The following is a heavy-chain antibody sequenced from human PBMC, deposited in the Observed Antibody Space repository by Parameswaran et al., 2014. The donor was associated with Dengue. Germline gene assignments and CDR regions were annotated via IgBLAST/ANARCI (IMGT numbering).Heavy chain of an antibody. CDR3: APYYYDNSGYYNNY. Sequence: WIRQPPGKGLEWIGSMHYTGSTYYNPSLKSRVTISADTSKNQFSLKLRSVTAADTAVYYCAPYYYDNSGYYNNYWGQGTLVTVSS. CDR2: MHYTGST. J-gene: IGHJ4*02. V-gene: IGHV4-39*01. D-gene: IGHD3-22*01.